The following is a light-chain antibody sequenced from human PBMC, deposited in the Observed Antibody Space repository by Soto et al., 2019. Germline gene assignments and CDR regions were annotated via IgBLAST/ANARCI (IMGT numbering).Light chain of an antibody. CDR3: QQLNSYPLT. CDR2: TAS. Sequence: DIQLTQSPSFLSASVGDRVSITCRASQGITSFLAWYQQIPGKAPKLLIYTASTLQSGVPPRFSRSGSGTEFTLLISSLQPEDFGTYYSQQLNSYPLTFGGGTRVVIK. CDR1: QGITSF. V-gene: IGKV1-9*01. J-gene: IGKJ4*01.